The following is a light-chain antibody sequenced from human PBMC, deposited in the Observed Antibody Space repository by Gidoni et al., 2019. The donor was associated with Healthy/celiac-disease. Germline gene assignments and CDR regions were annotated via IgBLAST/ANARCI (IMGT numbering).Light chain of an antibody. Sequence: DIVMTQSPLSLPVTPGEPASISCRSSQSLLHSNGYNYWDWYLQKPGQSPQLLIYLGSNPASGVPDRFSGSGSGTDFTLKISRVEAEDVGVYYCMQALQTPLTFGGGTKVEIK. CDR3: MQALQTPLT. CDR1: QSLLHSNGYNY. CDR2: LGS. V-gene: IGKV2-28*01. J-gene: IGKJ4*01.